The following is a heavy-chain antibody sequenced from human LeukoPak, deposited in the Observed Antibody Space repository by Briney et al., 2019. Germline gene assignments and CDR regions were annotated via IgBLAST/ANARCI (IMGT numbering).Heavy chain of an antibody. D-gene: IGHD3-22*01. V-gene: IGHV3-21*01. CDR1: GFTFSSYS. CDR2: ISSSSTYI. J-gene: IGHJ4*02. CDR3: ARASSGYQGDY. Sequence: GGSLRLSCAASGFTFSSYSMNWVRQAPGKGLEWVSSISSSSTYIYYADSVKGRFTISRDNAKNSLYLQMNSLRAEDTAVYYCARASSGYQGDYWGQGTLVTVSS.